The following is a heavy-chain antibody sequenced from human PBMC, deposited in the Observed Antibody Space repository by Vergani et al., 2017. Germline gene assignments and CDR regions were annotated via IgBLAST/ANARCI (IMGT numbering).Heavy chain of an antibody. J-gene: IGHJ5*02. CDR2: TWYDGNNK. CDR3: ARDWRLLYNRFDP. Sequence: QVQLVESGGGVVQPGRSLRLSCAASGFTFNQYGMHWVRQAPGKGLEWVAVTWYDGNNKQYADSVKGRFTISRYNSKSTMYLQMNSLRDEDTGVYYCARDWRLLYNRFDPWGQGTLVTVSS. D-gene: IGHD1-14*01. V-gene: IGHV3-33*01. CDR1: GFTFNQYG.